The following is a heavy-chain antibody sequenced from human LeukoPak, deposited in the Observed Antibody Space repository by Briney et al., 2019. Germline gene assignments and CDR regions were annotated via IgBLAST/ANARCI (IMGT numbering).Heavy chain of an antibody. CDR3: ARAGQTRAAYYFDY. D-gene: IGHD2-15*01. V-gene: IGHV4-39*06. Sequence: SETLSLTCTVSGGSLSSSSYYWGWIRQPPGKGLEWIGSIYYSGSTYYNPSLKSRVTISVDTSKNQFTLKLSSVTAADTAVYYCARAGQTRAAYYFDYWGQGTLVTVSS. CDR2: IYYSGST. J-gene: IGHJ4*02. CDR1: GGSLSSSSYY.